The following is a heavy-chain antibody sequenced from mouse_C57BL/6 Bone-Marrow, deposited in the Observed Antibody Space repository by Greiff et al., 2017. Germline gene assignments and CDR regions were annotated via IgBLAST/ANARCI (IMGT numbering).Heavy chain of an antibody. J-gene: IGHJ2*01. CDR1: GFTFSDYG. V-gene: IGHV5-17*01. Sequence: EVMLVESGGGLVKPGGSLKLSCAASGFTFSDYGMHWVRQAPEKGLEWVAYISSGSSTIYYADTVKGRFTISRDNAKNTLFLQMTSLRSEDTAMYYCARAGRWSYFDYWGQGTTLTVSS. D-gene: IGHD2-3*01. CDR3: ARAGRWSYFDY. CDR2: ISSGSSTI.